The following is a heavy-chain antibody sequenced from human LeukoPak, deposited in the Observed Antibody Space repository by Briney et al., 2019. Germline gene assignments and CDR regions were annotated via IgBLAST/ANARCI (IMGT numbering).Heavy chain of an antibody. Sequence: PSETLSLTCTVSGGSISSSSYYWGWIRQPPGKGLEWIGSIYFSGTTYYNPSLQSRVTISVDTAKNQFSLKLSSVTAADTAVYYCARFIAEAAFGFDYWGQGTLVTVSS. V-gene: IGHV4-39*07. D-gene: IGHD6-13*01. J-gene: IGHJ4*02. CDR1: GGSISSSSYY. CDR3: ARFIAEAAFGFDY. CDR2: IYFSGTT.